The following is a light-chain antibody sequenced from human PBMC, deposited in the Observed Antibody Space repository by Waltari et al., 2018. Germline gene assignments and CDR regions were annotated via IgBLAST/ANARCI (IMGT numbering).Light chain of an antibody. J-gene: IGLJ2*01. CDR1: SSTIGAGYA. Sequence: QSALTQPPSVSGAPGQRVTISCTGSSSTIGAGYAVHWYHHLPGTAPKLLIFGNNNRPSGVPDRFSGSKSGTSASLAITGLQAEDEADYYCQSYDSSLSGVLFGGGTKLTVL. CDR3: QSYDSSLSGVL. V-gene: IGLV1-40*01. CDR2: GNN.